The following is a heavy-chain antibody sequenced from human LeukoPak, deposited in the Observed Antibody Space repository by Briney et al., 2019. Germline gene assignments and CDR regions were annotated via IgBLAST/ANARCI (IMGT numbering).Heavy chain of an antibody. J-gene: IGHJ5*02. D-gene: IGHD5-12*01. CDR3: ARDLGEYSGYDHNWFDP. CDR2: IYYSGSS. Sequence: SQTLSLTCTVSGGSISSGDYYWSWIRQPPGKGLEWIGYIYYSGSSYYNPSLKSRVTISVDTSKNQFSLKLSSVTAADTAVYYCARDLGEYSGYDHNWFDPWGQGTLVTVSS. V-gene: IGHV4-30-4*01. CDR1: GGSISSGDYY.